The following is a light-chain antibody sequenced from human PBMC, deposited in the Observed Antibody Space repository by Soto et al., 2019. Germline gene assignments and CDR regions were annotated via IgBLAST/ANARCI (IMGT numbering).Light chain of an antibody. V-gene: IGKV1-6*01. J-gene: IGKJ5*01. CDR1: QGIRSD. CDR2: AAS. Sequence: IPMTQSPSSLSASVGDRVTITCRASQGIRSDLGWYQQKPGKAPKLLMYAASTLQSGVPSRFSGSGSGTDFTLTITGLQPEDFGTYYCLQDYSYPRTFGQGTRLEIK. CDR3: LQDYSYPRT.